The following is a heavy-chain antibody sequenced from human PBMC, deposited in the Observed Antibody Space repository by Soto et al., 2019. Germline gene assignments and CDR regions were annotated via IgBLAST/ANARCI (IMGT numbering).Heavy chain of an antibody. D-gene: IGHD3-22*01. V-gene: IGHV4-39*01. CDR2: IYYRGST. J-gene: IGHJ3*02. CDR1: GDSISSSSYY. Sequence: QLQLQESGPGLVKPSETLSLTCTVSGDSISSSSYYCGWIRQPPGKRLEWIGSIYYRGSTYYNPSLKIPITISVDTSKNQTSLRLSSVTAADTAVYYCARHDSNKGWSFDIWGQGTMVIVSS. CDR3: ARHDSNKGWSFDI.